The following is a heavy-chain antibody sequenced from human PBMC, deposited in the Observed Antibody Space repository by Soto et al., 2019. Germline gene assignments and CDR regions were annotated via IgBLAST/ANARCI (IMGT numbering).Heavy chain of an antibody. CDR2: ISGSGGST. D-gene: IGHD2-15*01. J-gene: IGHJ3*02. CDR1: GFTFSSYA. V-gene: IGHV3-23*01. CDR3: AKVGYCSGGSCYVVEDDAFDI. Sequence: GGSLRLSCAASGFTFSSYAMSWVRQAPGKGLEWVSAISGSGGSTYYADSVKGRFTISRDNSKNTLYLQMNSLRAEDTAVYYCAKVGYCSGGSCYVVEDDAFDIWGQGTMVTVSS.